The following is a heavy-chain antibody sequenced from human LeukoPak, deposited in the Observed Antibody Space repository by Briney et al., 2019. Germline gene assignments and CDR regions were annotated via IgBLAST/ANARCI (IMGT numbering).Heavy chain of an antibody. J-gene: IGHJ6*03. D-gene: IGHD3-10*01. Sequence: GGSLRLSCAASGFTFTHYAMHWVRQTPGKGLEWVAVIFYDGTIQYYSDSVKGRFTISRDNSKNTLYLQMNSLRAEDTAVYYCARHGSITMVRGRLRYYYMDVWGKGTTVTISS. CDR1: GFTFTHYA. V-gene: IGHV3-33*08. CDR2: IFYDGTIQ. CDR3: ARHGSITMVRGRLRYYYMDV.